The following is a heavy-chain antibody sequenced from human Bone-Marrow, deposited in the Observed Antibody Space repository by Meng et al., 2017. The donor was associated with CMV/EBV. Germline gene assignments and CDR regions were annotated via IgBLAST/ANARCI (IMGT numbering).Heavy chain of an antibody. Sequence: ASGKVSCKASGDIFSGYYIHWLRQAPGQGLEWMGWINPNSGGTLSAQKFKGRVTLTWDTSISTAYVEMNSLISDDTAVYYCAGEASDYSMNFDYWGQGTLVTVSS. CDR3: AGEASDYSMNFDY. D-gene: IGHD4-11*01. V-gene: IGHV1-2*02. CDR2: INPNSGGT. J-gene: IGHJ4*02. CDR1: GDIFSGYY.